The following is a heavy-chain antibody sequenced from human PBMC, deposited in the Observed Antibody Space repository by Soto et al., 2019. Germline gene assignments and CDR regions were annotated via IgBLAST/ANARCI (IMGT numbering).Heavy chain of an antibody. V-gene: IGHV4-30-2*01. CDR2: IYHSGST. CDR3: ARLLRYFDWPDY. Sequence: GPGPEPPSETLSLTCAVSGGSISSGGYSWSWIRQPPGKGLEWIGYIYHSGSTYYNPSLKSRVTISVDRSKNQFSLKLSSVTAADTAVYYCARLLRYFDWPDYWGQGTLVTVSS. CDR1: GGSISSGGYS. J-gene: IGHJ4*02. D-gene: IGHD3-9*01.